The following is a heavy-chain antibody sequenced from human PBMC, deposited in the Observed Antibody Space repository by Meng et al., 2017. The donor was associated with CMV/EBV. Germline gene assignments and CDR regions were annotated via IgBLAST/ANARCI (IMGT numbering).Heavy chain of an antibody. D-gene: IGHD6-6*01. CDR3: AKRPFSYSSSPY. CDR2: ISGSGGST. J-gene: IGHJ4*02. V-gene: IGHV3-23*01. Sequence: GGSQRLSCAASGFTFSSYAMSWVRQAPGKGLEWVSAISGSGGSTYYADSVKGRFTISRDNSKNTLYLQMNSLRAEDTAVYYCAKRPFSYSSSPYWGQGTLVTVSS. CDR1: GFTFSSYA.